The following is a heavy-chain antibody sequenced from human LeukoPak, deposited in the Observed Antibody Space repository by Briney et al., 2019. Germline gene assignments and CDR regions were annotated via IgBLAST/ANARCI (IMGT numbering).Heavy chain of an antibody. CDR3: ARGSGKFDY. Sequence: GGSLRLSCVASGLPIGDFAMHWVRQAPGQGLEWVSLISGDGVSTFFTDSVKGRFSISRDNSKNSLFLEMSSLRTEDTAMYYCARGSGKFDYWGQGTLVAVSS. CDR2: ISGDGVST. V-gene: IGHV3-43*02. CDR1: GLPIGDFA. J-gene: IGHJ4*02.